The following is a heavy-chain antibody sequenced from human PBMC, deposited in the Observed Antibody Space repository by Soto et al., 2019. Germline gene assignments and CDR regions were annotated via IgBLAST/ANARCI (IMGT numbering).Heavy chain of an antibody. Sequence: SETLSLTCSVSGGSVRSGNHFWNWIRQPPGRGLEWLGYMYYTGVTNYNPSLKSRVRMSVDTSKNQFSLELTSLTAADTAVYYCARGGEPLGYYGLDVWGQGTTVTSP. CDR2: MYYTGVT. V-gene: IGHV4-61*01. J-gene: IGHJ6*02. CDR1: GGSVRSGNHF. CDR3: ARGGEPLGYYGLDV.